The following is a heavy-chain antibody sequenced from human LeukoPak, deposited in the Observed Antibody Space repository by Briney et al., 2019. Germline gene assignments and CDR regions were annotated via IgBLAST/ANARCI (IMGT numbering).Heavy chain of an antibody. CDR2: IYTSGST. V-gene: IGHV4-59*10. D-gene: IGHD3-3*01. Sequence: SETLSLTCAVYGGSFSGYYWSWIRQPAGKGLEWIGPIYTSGSTNYNPSLKSRVTMSVDTSKNQFSLKLSSVTAADTAVYYCAGTSTYYDFWSGRLTFDPWGQGTLVTVSS. CDR1: GGSFSGYY. CDR3: AGTSTYYDFWSGRLTFDP. J-gene: IGHJ5*02.